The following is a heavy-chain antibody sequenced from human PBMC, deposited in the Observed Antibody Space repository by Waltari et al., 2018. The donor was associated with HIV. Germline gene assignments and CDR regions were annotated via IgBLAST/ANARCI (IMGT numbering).Heavy chain of an antibody. CDR2: IYYSGST. CDR3: ARGGVVTTYDY. CDR1: GGSIGSYY. J-gene: IGHJ4*02. V-gene: IGHV4-59*01. D-gene: IGHD2-21*02. Sequence: QVKLQESGPGLVKPLETLSLTCTVSGGSIGSYYWSWIRQPPGKGLEWIGYIYYSGSTNDNPSLKSRVTISVDTSKNQFSLNLTSVTAADTAVYYCARGGVVTTYDYWGQGTLVTVSS.